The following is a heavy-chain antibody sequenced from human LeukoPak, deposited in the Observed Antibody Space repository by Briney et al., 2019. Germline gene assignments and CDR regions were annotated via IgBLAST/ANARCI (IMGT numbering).Heavy chain of an antibody. V-gene: IGHV4-34*01. CDR3: ARDSVGYYFDY. CDR2: INHSGST. D-gene: IGHD3-10*01. CDR1: GGSFSGYY. Sequence: PSETLSLTCAVYGGSFSGYYWSWIRQPPGKGLEWIGEINHSGSTNYNPSLKSRVTISVDTSKNQFSLKLSSVTAADTAVYYCARDSVGYYFDYWGQGTLVTVSS. J-gene: IGHJ4*02.